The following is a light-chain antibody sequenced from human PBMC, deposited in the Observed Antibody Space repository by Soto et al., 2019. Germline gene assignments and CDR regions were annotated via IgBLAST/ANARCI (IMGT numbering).Light chain of an antibody. CDR1: QSVSSS. CDR3: QQYASSRAS. V-gene: IGKV3-20*01. CDR2: GAS. Sequence: EIVLTQSPGTLSLSPGERATLSCRASQSVSSSLAWYQQKPGQAPRLLIYGASRRATGIPDRFSGSGSGTDFTLTISRLEPEDFTLYFCQQYASSRASFGQGTRLEI. J-gene: IGKJ5*01.